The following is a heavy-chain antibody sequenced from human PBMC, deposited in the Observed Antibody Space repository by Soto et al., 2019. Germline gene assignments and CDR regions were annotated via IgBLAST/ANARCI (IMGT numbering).Heavy chain of an antibody. D-gene: IGHD2-8*01. CDR2: ISGYNGDT. CDR1: GYTFTRYG. V-gene: IGHV1-18*01. J-gene: IGHJ6*02. Sequence: ASVKLSCKASGYTFTRYGISCVRQAPGQGLEWMGWISGYNGDTNYAQKFQDRVSMTIDTSTGTAYMELRSLTSDDTAIYYCAKNGQPPYYYYGLDVWGQGTKVTVSS. CDR3: AKNGQPPYYYYGLDV.